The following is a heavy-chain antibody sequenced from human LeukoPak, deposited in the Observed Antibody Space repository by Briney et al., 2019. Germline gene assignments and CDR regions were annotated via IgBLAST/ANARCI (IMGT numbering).Heavy chain of an antibody. CDR2: INHSGST. D-gene: IGHD3-10*01. CDR3: AREMVGGVITPFAN. CDR1: GGSFSGYY. J-gene: IGHJ4*02. Sequence: SETLSLTCAVYGGSFSGYYWSWIRQPPGKGLEWIGEINHSGSTNYNPSLKSRVTISVDTSKNQFSLKLSSVTAADTAVYYCAREMVGGVITPFANWGREPLVTVSS. V-gene: IGHV4-34*01.